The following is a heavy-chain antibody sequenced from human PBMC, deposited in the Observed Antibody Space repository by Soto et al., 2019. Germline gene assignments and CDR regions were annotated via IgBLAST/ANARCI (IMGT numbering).Heavy chain of an antibody. V-gene: IGHV4-31*02. D-gene: IGHD4-17*01. CDR1: GGSISSGGYY. Sequence: SETLSLTCTVSGGSISSGGYYWSWIRQHPGKGLEWIGYIYYSGSTYYNPSLKSRVTISVDTSKSQFSLKLSSVTAADTAVYYCARRYGPGFDYWGQGTLVTVSS. CDR3: ARRYGPGFDY. J-gene: IGHJ4*02. CDR2: IYYSGST.